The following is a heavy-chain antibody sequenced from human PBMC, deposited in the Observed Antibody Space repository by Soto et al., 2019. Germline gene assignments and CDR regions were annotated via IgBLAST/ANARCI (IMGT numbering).Heavy chain of an antibody. CDR3: ARKPGPSDSCSCYCEY. Sequence: CGSCFRCYHIHGVRQAPVKGLEWVSLISYDGSNTYYSDSVKGRLTISRDNSKSKLNLQVNSLRAEDTAVYYCARKPGPSDSCSCYCEYWGRGT. CDR2: ISYDGSNT. CDR1: GSCFRCYH. V-gene: IGHV3-30-3*01. D-gene: IGHD2-21*02. J-gene: IGHJ4*02.